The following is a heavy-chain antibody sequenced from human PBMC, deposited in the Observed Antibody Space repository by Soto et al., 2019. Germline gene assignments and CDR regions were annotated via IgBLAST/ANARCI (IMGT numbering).Heavy chain of an antibody. V-gene: IGHV1-18*01. J-gene: IGHJ4*02. CDR3: ARDLDGSGSYYTDY. CDR2: ISTYNGNT. Sequence: QVQLVQSGAEVKNPGTSVKVSCKTSGYTFTIAGISWVRQAPGQGLEWMGWISTYNGNTKYAQKVQGRVTMTTDTSTSTAYMELKSLPSDDTAVYYCARDLDGSGSYYTDYWGQGTLVTVAA. CDR1: GYTFTIAG. D-gene: IGHD3-10*01.